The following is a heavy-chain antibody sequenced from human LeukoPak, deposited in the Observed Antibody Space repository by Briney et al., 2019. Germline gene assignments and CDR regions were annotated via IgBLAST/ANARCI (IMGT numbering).Heavy chain of an antibody. CDR1: GGSISSGGYS. J-gene: IGHJ3*02. CDR2: IYHSGST. Sequence: SETLSLTCAVSGGSISSGGYSWSWIRQPPGKGLEWIGYIYHSGSTYYNLSLKSRVTISVDRSKNQFSLKLSSVTAADTAVYYCARGGRDGYNSDAFDIWGQGTMVTVSS. V-gene: IGHV4-30-2*01. CDR3: ARGGRDGYNSDAFDI. D-gene: IGHD5-24*01.